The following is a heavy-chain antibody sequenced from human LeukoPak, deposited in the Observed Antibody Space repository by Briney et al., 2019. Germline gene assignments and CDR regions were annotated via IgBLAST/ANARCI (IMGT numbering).Heavy chain of an antibody. CDR1: GYTFTSYY. CDR3: ARIYCSGGSCYSDGYFDY. J-gene: IGHJ4*02. Sequence: ASVKVSCKASGYTFTSYYMHWVRQAPGQGLEWMGIINPSGGSTSYAQKFQGRVTMTRDTSTSTVYMELSSLRPEDTAVYYCARIYCSGGSCYSDGYFDYWGQGTLVTVSS. V-gene: IGHV1-46*01. CDR2: INPSGGST. D-gene: IGHD2-15*01.